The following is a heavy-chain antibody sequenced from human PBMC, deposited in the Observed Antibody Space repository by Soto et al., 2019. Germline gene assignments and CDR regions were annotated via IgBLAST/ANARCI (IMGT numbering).Heavy chain of an antibody. CDR3: TRGGGWCKGYYNHYVMDV. Sequence: LRLSFAASKFTFSRFEVNWVRQAPGKGLEWVSYISSTGSLIYYADSVKGRFTISRDNTKNSLYLQMNSLRPEDTAIYYCTRGGGWCKGYYNHYVMDV. V-gene: IGHV3-48*03. CDR1: KFTFSRFE. J-gene: IGHJ6*01. CDR2: ISSTGSLI. D-gene: IGHD2-21*01.